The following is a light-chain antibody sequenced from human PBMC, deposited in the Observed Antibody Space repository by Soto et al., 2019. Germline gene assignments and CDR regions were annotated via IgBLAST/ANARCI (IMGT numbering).Light chain of an antibody. CDR2: EGS. J-gene: IGLJ3*02. V-gene: IGLV2-23*01. CDR3: CSYSCRFTFVV. CDR1: SSDVGNNDL. Sequence: QSALTQPASVSGSPGQSITISCSGASSDVGNNDLVSWYQQHPGKAPKLIIYEGSERPSGVSDRFSGSKSGNTASLSISGLHAEDEADYYCCSYSCRFTFVVFGGGTKLTVL.